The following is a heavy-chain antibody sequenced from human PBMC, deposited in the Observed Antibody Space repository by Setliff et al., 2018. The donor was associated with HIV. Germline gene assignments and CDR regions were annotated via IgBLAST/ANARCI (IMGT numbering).Heavy chain of an antibody. J-gene: IGHJ4*02. CDR2: IDWDDDK. CDR3: ARISATHYDFWSGSIDY. D-gene: IGHD3-3*01. Sequence: SGPTLVNPTQTLTLTCTFSGFSLSTSGMCVSWIRQPPGKALEWLARIDWDDDKYYSTSLKSRLTISKDTSKSQVVLTMTNMDPVDTATYYCARISATHYDFWSGSIDYWGQGTLVTVSS. CDR1: GFSLSTSGMC. V-gene: IGHV2-70*11.